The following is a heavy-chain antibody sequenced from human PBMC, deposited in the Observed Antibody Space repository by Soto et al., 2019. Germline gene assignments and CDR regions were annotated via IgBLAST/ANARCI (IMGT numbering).Heavy chain of an antibody. D-gene: IGHD3-3*01. CDR1: GFTFSSYG. CDR3: AKGYQYYDFWSGRSNWFDP. Sequence: QVQLVESGGGVVQPGRSLRLSCAASGFTFSSYGMHWVRQAPGKGLEWVAVISYDGSNKYYADSVKGRFTISRENSKNTLYLQMNSLRAEDTAVYYCAKGYQYYDFWSGRSNWFDPWGQGTLVTVSS. V-gene: IGHV3-30*18. CDR2: ISYDGSNK. J-gene: IGHJ5*02.